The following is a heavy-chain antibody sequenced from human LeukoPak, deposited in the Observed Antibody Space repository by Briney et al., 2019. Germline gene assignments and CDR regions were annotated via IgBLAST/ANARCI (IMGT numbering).Heavy chain of an antibody. D-gene: IGHD1-26*01. J-gene: IGHJ4*02. V-gene: IGHV1-3*01. CDR2: INAGNGNT. CDR3: ARGMVGAELIPYYFDY. Sequence: ASVNVSCKASGYTFTSYAMHWVRQAPGQRLEWMGWINAGNGNTKYSQKFQGRVTITRDTSASTAYTELSSLRSEDTAVYYCARGMVGAELIPYYFDYWGQGTLVTVSS. CDR1: GYTFTSYA.